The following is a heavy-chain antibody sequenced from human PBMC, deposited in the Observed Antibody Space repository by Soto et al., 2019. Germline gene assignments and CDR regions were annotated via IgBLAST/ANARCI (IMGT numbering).Heavy chain of an antibody. CDR2: INAGNGNT. Sequence: QVQLVQSGAEVKKPGASVKVSCKASGYTFTSYAMHWVRQAPGQRLEWMGWINAGNGNTKYSQKFQGRVTITRDTSASTAYMELSSLRSEDTAVYYCARVGFRYSSINWGFDYWGQGTLVTVSS. CDR3: ARVGFRYSSINWGFDY. J-gene: IGHJ4*02. D-gene: IGHD6-13*01. CDR1: GYTFTSYA. V-gene: IGHV1-3*01.